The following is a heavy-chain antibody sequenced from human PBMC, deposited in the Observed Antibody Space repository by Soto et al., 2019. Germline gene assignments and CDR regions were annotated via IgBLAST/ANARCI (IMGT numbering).Heavy chain of an antibody. CDR1: GGSFSGYY. CDR2: INHSGST. D-gene: IGHD6-19*01. CDR3: AREVRETAVAGTGWFDP. J-gene: IGHJ5*02. V-gene: IGHV4-34*01. Sequence: SETLSLTCAVYGGSFSGYYWSWIRQPPGKGLEWIGEINHSGSTNYNPSLKSRVTISVDTSKNQFSLKLSSVTAADTAVYYCAREVRETAVAGTGWFDPWGQVTLVTVS.